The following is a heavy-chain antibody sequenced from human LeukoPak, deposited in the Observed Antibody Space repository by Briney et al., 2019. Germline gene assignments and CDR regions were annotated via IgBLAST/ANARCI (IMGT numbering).Heavy chain of an antibody. V-gene: IGHV4-4*07. D-gene: IGHD3-3*01. CDR3: ARENYYDVWSGYYLIAY. CDR2: IYTSGST. Sequence: PSETLSLSCTVSGGSISSYYWSWIRQPAGKGLEWIGRIYTSGSTNYNPSLKSRVTMSIDTSKKQFSLKLSSVTAADTAVYYCARENYYDVWSGYYLIAYWGQPTLLTVSS. CDR1: GGSISSYY. J-gene: IGHJ4*02.